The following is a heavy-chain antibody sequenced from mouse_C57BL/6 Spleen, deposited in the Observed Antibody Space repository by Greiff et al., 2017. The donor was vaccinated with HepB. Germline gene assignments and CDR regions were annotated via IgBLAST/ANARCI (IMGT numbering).Heavy chain of an antibody. CDR3: ARRYYGSISYAMDY. V-gene: IGHV1-18*01. D-gene: IGHD1-1*01. CDR2: INPNNGGT. CDR1: GYTFTDYN. J-gene: IGHJ4*01. Sequence: VHVKQSGPELVKPGASVKIPCKASGYTFTDYNMDWVKQSHGKSLEWIGDINPNNGGTIYNQKFKGKATLTVDKSSSTAYMELRSLTSEDTAVYYCARRYYGSISYAMDYWGQGTSVNVSS.